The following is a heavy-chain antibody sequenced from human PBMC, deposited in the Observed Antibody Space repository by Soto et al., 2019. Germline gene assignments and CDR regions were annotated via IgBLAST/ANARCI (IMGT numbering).Heavy chain of an antibody. CDR2: IIPIFGTA. D-gene: IGHD3-3*01. CDR3: ARDYGGDFAGLRTKYNWFDP. J-gene: IGHJ5*02. Sequence: ASVKVSCKASVGTFSSYAISGVRQAPGQGLEWMGGIIPIFGTANYAQKFQGRVTITADESTSTAYMELSSLRSEDTAVYYCARDYGGDFAGLRTKYNWFDPWGQGTLVTVSS. V-gene: IGHV1-69*13. CDR1: VGTFSSYA.